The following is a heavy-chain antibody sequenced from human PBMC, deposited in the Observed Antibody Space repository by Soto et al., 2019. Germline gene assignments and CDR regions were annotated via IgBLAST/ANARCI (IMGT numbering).Heavy chain of an antibody. D-gene: IGHD6-13*01. CDR2: IIPIFGTA. J-gene: IGHJ6*02. CDR1: GYTFSTYG. Sequence: ASVKVSCKASGYTFSTYGFTWVRQAPGQGLEWMGGIIPIFGTANYAQKFQGRVTITADESTSTAYMELSSLRSEDTAVYYCARGYSSSWSRGMDVWGQGTTVTVSS. CDR3: ARGYSSSWSRGMDV. V-gene: IGHV1-69*13.